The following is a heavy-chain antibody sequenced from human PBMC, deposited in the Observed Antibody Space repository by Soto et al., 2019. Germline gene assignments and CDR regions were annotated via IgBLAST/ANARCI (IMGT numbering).Heavy chain of an antibody. CDR2: ISVYNGNT. CDR1: GYSFATSG. Sequence: QVKLVQSGTEVKQPGASMKVSCKASGYSFATSGISWVRQAPGQGLEWMGWISVYNGNTNYDQKLQDRVTMTTDTSTSTAYLELRNLRSDDTAVYYCARADQYYYSSGYANWGQGTLVTVSS. V-gene: IGHV1-18*01. D-gene: IGHD3-22*01. J-gene: IGHJ4*02. CDR3: ARADQYYYSSGYAN.